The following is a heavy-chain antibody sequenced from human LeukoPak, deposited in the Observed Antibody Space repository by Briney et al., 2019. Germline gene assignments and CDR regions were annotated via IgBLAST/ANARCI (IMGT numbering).Heavy chain of an antibody. D-gene: IGHD3-10*01. CDR1: GITLSNYG. Sequence: GGSLRLSCAVSGITLSNYGMSWVRQAPGKVLEWVEGIRDSGGSPNYADSVKGRFTISRDNPKNTLYLQMKSLRAEDTGVYFCAKRGVVIRAVIIVGFHKEAYYFDYWGEGALVTVSS. J-gene: IGHJ4*02. CDR3: AKRGVVIRAVIIVGFHKEAYYFDY. CDR2: IRDSGGSP. V-gene: IGHV3-23*01.